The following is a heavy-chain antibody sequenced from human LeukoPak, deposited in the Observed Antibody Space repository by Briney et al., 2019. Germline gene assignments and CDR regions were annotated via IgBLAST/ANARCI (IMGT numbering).Heavy chain of an antibody. CDR1: GFTFDDYA. D-gene: IGHD3-22*01. J-gene: IGHJ4*02. CDR2: ISWDGGST. CDR3: AKPYYYDSSGLDY. V-gene: IGHV3-43D*03. Sequence: PGGSLRLSCAASGFTFDDYAMHWVRQAPGKGLEWVSLISWDGGSTYYADSVKGRFTISRDNSKNSLYLQTNSLRAEDTALYYCAKPYYYDSSGLDYWGQGTLVTVSS.